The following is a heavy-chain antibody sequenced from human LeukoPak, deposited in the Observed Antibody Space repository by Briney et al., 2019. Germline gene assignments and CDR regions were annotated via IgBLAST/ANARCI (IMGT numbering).Heavy chain of an antibody. J-gene: IGHJ4*02. D-gene: IGHD7-27*01. CDR2: IDYSGST. Sequence: SETLSLTCTVSGGSVSSGSYYWSWIRQPPGKGLEWLGYIDYSGSTDYNPSLKSRVTISLGTSKNQVSLKLSSVTAADTAVYFCARDPLGQAPYFDYWGQGTLVTVSS. V-gene: IGHV4-61*01. CDR1: GGSVSSGSYY. CDR3: ARDPLGQAPYFDY.